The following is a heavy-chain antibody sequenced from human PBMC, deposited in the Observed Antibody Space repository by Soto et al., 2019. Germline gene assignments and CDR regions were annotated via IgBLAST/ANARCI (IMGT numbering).Heavy chain of an antibody. Sequence: QVQLVQSGAEVKKPGSSVKVSCKASGGTFSSYAISWVRQAPGQGLEWMGGIIPIFGTADYAQKFQGRVTITADESTRTAYMELSSLRSEDTAVYYCARPPVVATIVNYCYGMAVWGQGTTVTVSS. D-gene: IGHD5-12*01. V-gene: IGHV1-69*12. CDR3: ARPPVVATIVNYCYGMAV. CDR1: GGTFSSYA. CDR2: IIPIFGTA. J-gene: IGHJ6*02.